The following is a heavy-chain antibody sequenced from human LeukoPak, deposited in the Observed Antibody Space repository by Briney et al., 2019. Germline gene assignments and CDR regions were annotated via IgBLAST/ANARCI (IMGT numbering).Heavy chain of an antibody. Sequence: GGSLRLSCAASGFTFSSYSMNWVRQAPGKGLEWVSSISSSSSYIYYADSVKGRFTISRDNAKDTLYLQMNSLRAEDSAVYYCASAYYHYYFDYWGQGTLVTVSS. CDR1: GFTFSSYS. D-gene: IGHD3-16*01. J-gene: IGHJ4*02. CDR2: ISSSSSYI. V-gene: IGHV3-21*01. CDR3: ASAYYHYYFDY.